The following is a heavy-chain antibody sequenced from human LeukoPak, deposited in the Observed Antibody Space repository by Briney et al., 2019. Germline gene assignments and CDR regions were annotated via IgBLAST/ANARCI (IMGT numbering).Heavy chain of an antibody. CDR2: IYSGGST. J-gene: IGHJ4*02. V-gene: IGHV3-66*01. CDR3: ARGSSGWYYFDY. D-gene: IGHD6-19*01. CDR1: GFTVSSNY. Sequence: GGSLRLSCAASGFTVSSNYMSWVRQAPGKGLEWVSVIYSGGSTYYADSVKGRFTISRDNSKNTLYLQMNSLRAEDTAVYYCARGSSGWYYFDYWGQGTLVTVSS.